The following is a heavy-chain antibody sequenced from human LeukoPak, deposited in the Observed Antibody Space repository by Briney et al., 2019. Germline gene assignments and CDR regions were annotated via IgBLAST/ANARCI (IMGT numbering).Heavy chain of an antibody. CDR1: GFTFSSYE. Sequence: GGSLRLSCAASGFTFSSYEMNWVRQAPGKGLEWVSYISSSGSTIYYADSVKGRFTISRDNAKNSLYLQMNSLRAEDTALYYCARGYSNYYYYMDVWGKGTTVTVSS. CDR2: ISSSGSTI. J-gene: IGHJ6*03. CDR3: ARGYSNYYYYMDV. V-gene: IGHV3-48*03. D-gene: IGHD4-11*01.